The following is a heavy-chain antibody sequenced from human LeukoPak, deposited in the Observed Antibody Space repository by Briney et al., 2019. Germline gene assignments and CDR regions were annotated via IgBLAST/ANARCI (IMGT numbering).Heavy chain of an antibody. J-gene: IGHJ4*02. Sequence: GGSLRLSCAASGFTFSSCAMHWVRQAPGKGLEWVAFIRYDGSNKYYADSVKGRFTISRDNSKNTLYLQMNSLRAEDTAVYYCAKDRYSSSWYSSYYFDYWGQGTLVTVSS. CDR2: IRYDGSNK. CDR1: GFTFSSCA. CDR3: AKDRYSSSWYSSYYFDY. V-gene: IGHV3-30*02. D-gene: IGHD6-13*01.